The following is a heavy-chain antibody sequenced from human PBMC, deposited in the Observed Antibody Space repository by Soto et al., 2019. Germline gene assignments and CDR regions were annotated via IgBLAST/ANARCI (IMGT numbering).Heavy chain of an antibody. V-gene: IGHV1-69*06. J-gene: IGHJ4*02. Sequence: SVKVSCKASGGTFSSYAISWVRQAPGQGLEWMGGIIPIFGTANYAQKFQGRVTITADKSTSTAYMELSSLRSEDTAVYYCASRGYSYGPFEYWGQGTLVTVSS. CDR3: ASRGYSYGPFEY. D-gene: IGHD5-18*01. CDR2: IIPIFGTA. CDR1: GGTFSSYA.